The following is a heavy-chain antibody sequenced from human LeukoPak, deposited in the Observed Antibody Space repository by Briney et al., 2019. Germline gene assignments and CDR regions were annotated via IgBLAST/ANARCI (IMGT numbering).Heavy chain of an antibody. D-gene: IGHD2-2*02. CDR2: INSDGSST. Sequence: PGGSLRLSCAASGFTFSSYWMHWVRQAPGKGLVWVSRINSDGSSTSYADSVKGRFTISRDNAKNTLCLQMNSLRAEDTAVYYCARDNALRYCSSTSCYTGVYYYYYMDVWGKGTTVTVSS. V-gene: IGHV3-74*01. CDR1: GFTFSSYW. CDR3: ARDNALRYCSSTSCYTGVYYYYYMDV. J-gene: IGHJ6*03.